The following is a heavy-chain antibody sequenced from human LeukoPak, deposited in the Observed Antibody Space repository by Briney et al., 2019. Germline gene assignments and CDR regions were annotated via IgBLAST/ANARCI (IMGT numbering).Heavy chain of an antibody. V-gene: IGHV3-21*01. Sequence: GGSLRLSCAASGLAFSSYSMNWVRQAPGKGLEWVSSITGSSDYIYYADSVKGRFTISRDNAKNSLYLQMNSLRAEDTAVYYCAKDRMVRGVPPGYWGQGTLVTVSS. D-gene: IGHD3-10*01. CDR1: GLAFSSYS. CDR3: AKDRMVRGVPPGY. CDR2: ITGSSDYI. J-gene: IGHJ4*02.